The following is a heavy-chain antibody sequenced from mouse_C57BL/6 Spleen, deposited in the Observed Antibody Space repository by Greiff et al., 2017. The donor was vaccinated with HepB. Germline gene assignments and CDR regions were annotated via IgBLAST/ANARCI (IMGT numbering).Heavy chain of an antibody. CDR1: GFSFNTYA. CDR2: IRSKSNNYAT. CDR3: VRHEGLDY. Sequence: EVKLMESGGGLVQPKGSLKLSCAASGFSFNTYAMNWVRQAPGKGLEWVARIRSKSNNYATYYADSVKDRFTISRDDSESMLYLQMNNLKTEDTAMYYCVRHEGLDYWGQGNSVTVSS. J-gene: IGHJ4*01. V-gene: IGHV10-1*01.